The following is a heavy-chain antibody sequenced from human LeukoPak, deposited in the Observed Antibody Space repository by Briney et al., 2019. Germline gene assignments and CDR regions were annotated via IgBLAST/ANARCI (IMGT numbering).Heavy chain of an antibody. Sequence: GGSLRLSCAASGFTFTNYATTWVRQAPGKGLEWVSVIGASGADTYYSDSVKGRFTVSRDNSQNTLFLHMSSLRAEDTAVYFCARRPRDTSGYYLGAFHDWGQGTTVTVSS. J-gene: IGHJ3*01. V-gene: IGHV3-23*01. CDR1: GFTFTNYA. D-gene: IGHD3-22*01. CDR3: ARRPRDTSGYYLGAFHD. CDR2: IGASGADT.